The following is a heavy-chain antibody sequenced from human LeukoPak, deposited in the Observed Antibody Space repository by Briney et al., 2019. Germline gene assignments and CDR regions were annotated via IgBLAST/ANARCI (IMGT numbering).Heavy chain of an antibody. D-gene: IGHD6-13*01. V-gene: IGHV3-9*01. J-gene: IGHJ4*02. CDR1: GFTFDDYA. CDR3: AKDIFGYSSSRAIDY. CDR2: LTWNSGSV. Sequence: GRSLRLCCAASGFTFDDYAMHWVRQAPGKGLEWVSGLTWNSGSVAYADSVKGRFTISRDNAKNSLYLQMNSLRAEDTALYYCAKDIFGYSSSRAIDYWGQGTLVTVSS.